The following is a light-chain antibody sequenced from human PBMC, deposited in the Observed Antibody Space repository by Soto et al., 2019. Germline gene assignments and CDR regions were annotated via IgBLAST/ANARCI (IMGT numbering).Light chain of an antibody. V-gene: IGKV3-20*01. CDR1: QSVYNSY. J-gene: IGKJ2*01. CDR3: QQYGSPPHT. Sequence: EIVLTQSPGTLSLSPGEIATLSCRASQSVYNSYLAWYQQKPGQAPRLLINGASNRATGIPDRFSGSGSGTDFTLTISRLEHEDFAVYYCQQYGSPPHTFGQGTNLAIK. CDR2: GAS.